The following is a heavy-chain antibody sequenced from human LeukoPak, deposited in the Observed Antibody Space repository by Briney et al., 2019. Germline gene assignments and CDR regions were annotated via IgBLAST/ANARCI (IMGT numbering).Heavy chain of an antibody. CDR1: GFTFSTHW. CDR3: ATSSDAPANM. CDR2: IRQDGSAK. D-gene: IGHD2-2*01. J-gene: IGHJ4*02. Sequence: GGSLRLSCAVSGFTFSTHWMSWVRQAPGKGLEWVANIRQDGSAKYYVDSVRGRFTISRDNAKNSLYLQMNSLRAEDTGVYYCATSSDAPANMWGQGTLVTVSS. V-gene: IGHV3-7*01.